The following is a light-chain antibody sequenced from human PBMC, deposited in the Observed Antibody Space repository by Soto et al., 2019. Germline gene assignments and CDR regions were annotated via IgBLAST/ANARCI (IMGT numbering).Light chain of an antibody. CDR3: QQYYTAPFT. CDR2: WAS. CDR1: QSVLYSSNNKNY. Sequence: DIVMTQSPDSLAVSLGERATINCKSSQSVLYSSNNKNYLAWYQQKPGQPPKLLIYWASTRESGVPDRFSGSGSGTDFTLTISSLLAEYVAVYYCQQYYTAPFTFGGGTKVEIK. J-gene: IGKJ4*01. V-gene: IGKV4-1*01.